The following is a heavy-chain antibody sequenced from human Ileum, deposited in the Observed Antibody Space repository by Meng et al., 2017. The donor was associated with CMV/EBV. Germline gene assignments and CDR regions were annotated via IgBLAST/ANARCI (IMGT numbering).Heavy chain of an antibody. J-gene: IGHJ6*02. CDR2: VDQTGST. V-gene: IGHV4-59*01. CDR1: GGSISGYY. D-gene: IGHD3-10*01. Sequence: SETLSLTCSVSGGSISGYYWSWIRQPPGKGLEWIGYVDQTGSTNYNPSLKSRVTILIDMSKRQFSLKLRSVSAADTAVYYCSRGVTSAYYYHGLDVWGQGTTVTVSS. CDR3: SRGVTSAYYYHGLDV.